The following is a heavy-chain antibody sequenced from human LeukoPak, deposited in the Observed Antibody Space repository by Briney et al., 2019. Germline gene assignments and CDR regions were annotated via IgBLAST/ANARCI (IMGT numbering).Heavy chain of an antibody. CDR1: GYSFTSYW. Sequence: GESLKISCKGSGYSFTSYWIGWVRQMPGKGLEWMGIIYPGDSDTRYSPSFQGQVTISADKSISTVYLQWSSLKASDTALYYCARKSSGYDNYFDYWGQGTLVTVSS. CDR3: ARKSSGYDNYFDY. CDR2: IYPGDSDT. D-gene: IGHD5-12*01. J-gene: IGHJ4*02. V-gene: IGHV5-51*01.